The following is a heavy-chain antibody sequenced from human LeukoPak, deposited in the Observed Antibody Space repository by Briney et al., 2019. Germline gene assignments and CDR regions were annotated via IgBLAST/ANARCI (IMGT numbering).Heavy chain of an antibody. CDR3: ASSTAVVKAKKFQE. CDR1: GYSISSGYY. CDR2: VYHSGST. V-gene: IGHV4-38-2*01. D-gene: IGHD1-26*01. J-gene: IGHJ1*01. Sequence: PSETLSLTCGVSGYSISSGYYWGWIRQPPGKGLEWIGTVYHSGSTYQNPSLKSRVTISVDTSKTQFPLKLTSVTAADTAVYFYASSTAVVKAKKFQEWGQGDLVTVSS.